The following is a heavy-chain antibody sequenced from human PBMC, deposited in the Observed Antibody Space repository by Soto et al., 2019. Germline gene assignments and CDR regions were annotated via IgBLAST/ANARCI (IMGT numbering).Heavy chain of an antibody. CDR1: GYTFLSYG. V-gene: IGHV1-18*01. J-gene: IGHJ6*02. CDR2: ISAYNGNT. Sequence: QVQLVQSGAEVKKPGASVKVSCKASGYTFLSYGISWVRQAPGQGLEWMGWISAYNGNTNYAQKLQGRVTMTTDTSTSXAXXXXXXXXXXXXXXXXXXXXXXXXXXMXVWGQGTTVTVSS. CDR3: XXXXXXXXXMXV.